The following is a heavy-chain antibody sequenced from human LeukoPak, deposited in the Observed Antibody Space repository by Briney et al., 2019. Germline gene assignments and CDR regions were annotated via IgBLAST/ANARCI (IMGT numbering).Heavy chain of an antibody. J-gene: IGHJ6*02. CDR2: IWYDGSNK. Sequence: GGSLRLSCAASGFTFSSYGMHWVRQAPGKGLEWVAVIWYDGSNKYYADSVKGRFTISRDNSKNTLYLQMNSLRAEDTAVYYCARIAAAGVYYYGMDVWGQGTTVTVSS. V-gene: IGHV3-33*01. CDR1: GFTFSSYG. CDR3: ARIAAAGVYYYGMDV. D-gene: IGHD6-13*01.